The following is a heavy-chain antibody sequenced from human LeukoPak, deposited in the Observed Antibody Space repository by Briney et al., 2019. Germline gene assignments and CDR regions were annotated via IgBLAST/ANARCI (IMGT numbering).Heavy chain of an antibody. CDR3: AKDISDEELYYFDY. D-gene: IGHD3-10*01. CDR2: IKEDGSET. V-gene: IGHV3-7*01. J-gene: IGHJ4*02. CDR1: GFTFSSYW. Sequence: GGSLRLSCAASGFTFSSYWMSWVRQAPGKGLEWVGNIKEDGSETYYVDSVKGRFTISRDNAKNSLYLQMNSLRAEDTAVYYCAKDISDEELYYFDYWGQGTLVTVSS.